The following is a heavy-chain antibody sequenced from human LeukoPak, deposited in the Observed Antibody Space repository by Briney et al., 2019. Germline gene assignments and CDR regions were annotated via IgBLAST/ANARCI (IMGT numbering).Heavy chain of an antibody. CDR1: GGSFSGYY. J-gene: IGHJ4*02. V-gene: IGHV4-34*01. D-gene: IGHD6-19*01. Sequence: SETLSLTCAVYGGSFSGYYWSWIRQPPGKGLEWIGEINHSGSTNYNPSLKSRVTISVDTSKNQFPLKLSSVTAADTAVYYCARGRRQWLVRARGPLDYWGQGTLVTVSS. CDR3: ARGRRQWLVRARGPLDY. CDR2: INHSGST.